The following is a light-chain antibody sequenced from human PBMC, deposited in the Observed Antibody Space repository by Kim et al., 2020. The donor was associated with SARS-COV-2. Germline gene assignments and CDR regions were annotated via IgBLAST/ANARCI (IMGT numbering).Light chain of an antibody. V-gene: IGLV2-14*01. Sequence: QSALTQPASVSGSPGQSITISCTGTSSDVGGYNYVSWYQQHPGKAPKLMMHDVSKRPSGVPNRFSGSKSGNTASLTISGLQAEDEADYYCSSYTTSNHAVFGGGTQLTVL. CDR1: SSDVGGYNY. J-gene: IGLJ2*01. CDR3: SSYTTSNHAV. CDR2: DVS.